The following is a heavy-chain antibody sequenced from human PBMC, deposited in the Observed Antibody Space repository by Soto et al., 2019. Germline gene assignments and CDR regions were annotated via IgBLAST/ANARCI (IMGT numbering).Heavy chain of an antibody. CDR1: GGSFSGYY. D-gene: IGHD3-22*01. V-gene: IGHV4-34*02. CDR3: AGRNGYYSGIDY. J-gene: IGHJ4*02. Sequence: QVQLQQWGAGLLKPSETLSLTCVVYGGSFSGYYWSWIRQPPGKGLEWFGEVNHSGGIDYNPFLKSRVTISVDTSKNQFSLKLSSVTAADTAVYYCAGRNGYYSGIDYWGQGTLVTVSS. CDR2: VNHSGGI.